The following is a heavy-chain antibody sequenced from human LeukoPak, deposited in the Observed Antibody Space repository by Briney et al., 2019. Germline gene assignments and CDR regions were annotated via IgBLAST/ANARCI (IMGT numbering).Heavy chain of an antibody. CDR3: ASDPGGNQNGFDI. Sequence: GGSLRLSCATSGLTFSDYAMSWVRQAPGKGLEWVSVISGIGSATYYADSVKGRFTISRDNSKNTLYLQMNSLRAEDTAIYYCASDPGGNQNGFDIWGQGTMVAVSS. V-gene: IGHV3-23*01. J-gene: IGHJ3*02. CDR2: ISGIGSAT. D-gene: IGHD3-16*01. CDR1: GLTFSDYA.